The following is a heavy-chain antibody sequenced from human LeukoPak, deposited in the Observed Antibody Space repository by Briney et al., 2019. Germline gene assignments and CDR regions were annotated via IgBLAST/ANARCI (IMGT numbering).Heavy chain of an antibody. D-gene: IGHD3-16*01. J-gene: IGHJ4*02. CDR3: ARGRIGGPKAPFDY. CDR2: IYDSGST. CDR1: GGSVSSGPYY. V-gene: IGHV4-61*01. Sequence: PSETLSLTCTVSGGSVSSGPYYWSWIRQPPGKGLEWIGHIYDSGSTTYNPSLKSRVTMSVDTSKNQFSLNLSSVTAADTAVYYCARGRIGGPKAPFDYWGQGTLVTVSS.